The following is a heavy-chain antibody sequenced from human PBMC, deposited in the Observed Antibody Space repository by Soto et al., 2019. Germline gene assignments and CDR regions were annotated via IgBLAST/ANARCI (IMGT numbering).Heavy chain of an antibody. Sequence: QVQLVESGGGVVQPGRSLRLSCAASGFTFSSYGMHWVRQAPGKGLEWVAVIWYDGSNKYYADSVKGRFTISRDNSKNTLYLQINSLRAEDTAVYYCARESTHDFWSGYYLGDYWGQGTLVTVSS. CDR3: ARESTHDFWSGYYLGDY. CDR1: GFTFSSYG. V-gene: IGHV3-33*01. D-gene: IGHD3-3*01. J-gene: IGHJ4*02. CDR2: IWYDGSNK.